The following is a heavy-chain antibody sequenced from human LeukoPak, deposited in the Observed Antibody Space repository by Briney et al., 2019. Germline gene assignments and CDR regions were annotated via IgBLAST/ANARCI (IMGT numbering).Heavy chain of an antibody. J-gene: IGHJ6*03. CDR3: ARSLWVRSVRHKIDSGGNYYMDV. V-gene: IGHV4-61*02. D-gene: IGHD4-23*01. Sequence: SETLSLTCTVSGGSISSGSYYWSWIRQPAGKGLEWIGRIYTSGSTNYNPSPKSRVTISVDTSKNQFSLKLSSVTAAVTAVYYCARSLWVRSVRHKIDSGGNYYMDVGGKGTTATVSS. CDR2: IYTSGST. CDR1: GGSISSGSYY.